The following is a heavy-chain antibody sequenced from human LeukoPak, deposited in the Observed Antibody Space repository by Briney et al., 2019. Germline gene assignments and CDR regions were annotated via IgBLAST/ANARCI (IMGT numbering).Heavy chain of an antibody. CDR2: INHSGST. Sequence: PSETLSLTCAVYGGSFSGYYWSWIRQPPGKGLEWIGEINHSGSTNYNPSLKSRVTISVDTSKNQFSLKLSSVTAADTAVYYCARQDYVWGSYRYDSWGQGTLVTVSS. CDR3: ARQDYVWGSYRYDS. J-gene: IGHJ4*02. D-gene: IGHD3-16*02. V-gene: IGHV4-34*01. CDR1: GGSFSGYY.